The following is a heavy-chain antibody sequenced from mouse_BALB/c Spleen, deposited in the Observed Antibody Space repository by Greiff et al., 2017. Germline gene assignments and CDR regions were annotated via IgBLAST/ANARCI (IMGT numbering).Heavy chain of an antibody. CDR2: IWRGGST. CDR1: GFSLTSYG. CDR3: AKKTPFTTGGFDY. D-gene: IGHD1-1*01. J-gene: IGHJ2*01. V-gene: IGHV2-5-1*01. Sequence: VQLQQSGPSLVQPSQSLSITCTVSGFSLTSYGVHWVRQSPGKGLEWLGVIWRGGSTDYNAAFMSRLSITKDNSKSQVFFKMNSLQADDTAIYYCAKKTPFTTGGFDYWGQGTTLTVSS.